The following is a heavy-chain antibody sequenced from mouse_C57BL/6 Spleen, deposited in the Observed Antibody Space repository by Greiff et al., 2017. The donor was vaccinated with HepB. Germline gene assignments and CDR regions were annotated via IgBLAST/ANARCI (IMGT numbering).Heavy chain of an antibody. CDR3: TRGDDNYAMDY. Sequence: EVQVVESGEGLVKPGGSLKLSCAASGFTFSSYAMSWVRQTPEKRLEWVAYISSGGDYIYYADTVKGRFTISRDNARNTLYLQMSSLKSEDTAMYYCTRGDDNYAMDYWGQGTSVTVSS. J-gene: IGHJ4*01. V-gene: IGHV5-9-1*02. CDR1: GFTFSSYA. CDR2: ISSGGDYI. D-gene: IGHD2-12*01.